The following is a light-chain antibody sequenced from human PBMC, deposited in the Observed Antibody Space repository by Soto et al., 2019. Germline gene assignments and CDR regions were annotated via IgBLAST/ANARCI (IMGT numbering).Light chain of an antibody. CDR3: MQSLQTWT. V-gene: IGKV2-28*01. CDR1: QSLLHSDGYNY. CDR2: LGS. J-gene: IGKJ1*01. Sequence: DIVMTQSPLSLPVTPGEPASISCRSSQSLLHSDGYNYLDWYLQKPGQSPQLLSYLGSNRASGVPDRFSGSGSGTDFTLKISRVEAEDVGVYYCMQSLQTWTFGQGTTVESK.